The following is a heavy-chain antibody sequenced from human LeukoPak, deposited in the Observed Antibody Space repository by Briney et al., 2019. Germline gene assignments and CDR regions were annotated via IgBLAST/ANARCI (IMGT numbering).Heavy chain of an antibody. D-gene: IGHD6-19*01. CDR2: IKQDGSEK. CDR3: ASPKYSSGWATDY. Sequence: PGGSLRLSCAASGFTFSSYWMSWVRQAPGKGLEWEANIKQDGSEKYYVDSVKGRFTISRDNAKNSLYLQMNSLRAEDTAVYYCASPKYSSGWATDYWGQGTLVTVSS. CDR1: GFTFSSYW. J-gene: IGHJ4*02. V-gene: IGHV3-7*01.